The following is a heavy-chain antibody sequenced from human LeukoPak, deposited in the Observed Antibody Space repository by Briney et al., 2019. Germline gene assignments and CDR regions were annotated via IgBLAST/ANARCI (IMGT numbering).Heavy chain of an antibody. CDR3: ARVYYYDSSGYYYFDY. D-gene: IGHD3-22*01. V-gene: IGHV4-39*01. CDR2: IYYTGST. CDR1: GGSISSGSYY. J-gene: IGHJ4*02. Sequence: SETLSLTCTVSGGSISSGSYYWGWIRQPPGKGLEWIGSIYYTGSTYYNPSFKSRITISVDTSKNQFSLKVISVTAADTAVYYCARVYYYDSSGYYYFDYWGQGTLVTVSS.